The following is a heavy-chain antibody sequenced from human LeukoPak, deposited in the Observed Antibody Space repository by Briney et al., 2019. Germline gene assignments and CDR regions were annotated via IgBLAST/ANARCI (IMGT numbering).Heavy chain of an antibody. CDR3: ARGLASSTSCWFDP. CDR1: GYTFTSYG. J-gene: IGHJ5*02. Sequence: ASVKVSCKASGYTFTSYGISWVRQAPGQGLEWMGWISAYNGNTNYAQKFQGRVTMTRDTSISTAYMDLSGLRSDDTVVYYCARGLASSTSCWFDPWGQGTLVTVSS. D-gene: IGHD2-2*01. V-gene: IGHV1-18*01. CDR2: ISAYNGNT.